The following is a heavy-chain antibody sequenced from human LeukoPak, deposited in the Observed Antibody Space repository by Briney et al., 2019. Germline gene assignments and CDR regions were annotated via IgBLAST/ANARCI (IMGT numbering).Heavy chain of an antibody. CDR3: ARGMYYDILTGPLGFDY. CDR2: IHNDGSST. Sequence: RGGSLRLSCAASGFTFSRYWMHWVRQAPGTGLVWVSRIHNDGSSTSYADSVKGRFTISRDNAKNTVYLQMNSLRAEDTAVYYCARGMYYDILTGPLGFDYWGQGTLVTVSS. V-gene: IGHV3-74*01. CDR1: GFTFSRYW. D-gene: IGHD3-9*01. J-gene: IGHJ4*02.